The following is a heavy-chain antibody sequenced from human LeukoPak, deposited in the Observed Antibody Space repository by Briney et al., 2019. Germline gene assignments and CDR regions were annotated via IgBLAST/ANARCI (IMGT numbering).Heavy chain of an antibody. CDR1: GFDFSNYV. J-gene: IGHJ4*02. Sequence: GGSLRLSCAASGFDFSNYVMNWVRQAPGKGLEWVSSISSSSSYIYYADSVKGRFTISRDNAKNSLYLQMNSLRAEDTAVYYCAREGDIAALDYWGQGTLVTVSS. CDR3: AREGDIAALDY. D-gene: IGHD6-6*01. CDR2: ISSSSSYI. V-gene: IGHV3-21*01.